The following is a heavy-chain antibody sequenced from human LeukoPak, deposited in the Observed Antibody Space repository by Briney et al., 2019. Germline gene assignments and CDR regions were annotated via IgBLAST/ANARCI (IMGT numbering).Heavy chain of an antibody. J-gene: IGHJ4*02. CDR1: GGSISSYH. CDR3: ARASVTQNYGSGELDY. Sequence: SDTLSLTCTVSGGSISSYHWNWIRQPAGKGLEWIGRIYTSGSTNYNPSLKSRVTMSVDTSKNQFSLKLSSVTAADTAVYYCARASVTQNYGSGELDYWGQGTLVTVSS. D-gene: IGHD3-10*01. V-gene: IGHV4-4*07. CDR2: IYTSGST.